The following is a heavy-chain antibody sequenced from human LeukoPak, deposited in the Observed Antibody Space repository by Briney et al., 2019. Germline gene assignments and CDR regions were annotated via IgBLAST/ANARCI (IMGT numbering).Heavy chain of an antibody. J-gene: IGHJ4*02. Sequence: PGGSLRLSCAVSGFTFSDYAMTWVRQAPGKGLEWVAGISRNGGTTHYADSVKGRFTISRDNSKNTLYMQMDTLRVEDTAVYYCARDRKMAAVTDYWGRGILVTVSS. CDR3: ARDRKMAAVTDY. V-gene: IGHV3-23*01. CDR2: ISRNGGTT. CDR1: GFTFSDYA. D-gene: IGHD5-24*01.